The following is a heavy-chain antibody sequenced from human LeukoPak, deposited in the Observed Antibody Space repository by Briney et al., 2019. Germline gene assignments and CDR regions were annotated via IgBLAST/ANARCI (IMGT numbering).Heavy chain of an antibody. V-gene: IGHV1-2*02. D-gene: IGHD3-22*01. Sequence: ASVKVSCKASGYTFSGYYMHWVRQAPGQGLEWMGWINPKSGGTNEAQKFHDRVTMTRDTSIRTAYMEVSRLRSDDTAVYYCARVVTMIVAYYDYWGQGTLVTVSS. CDR1: GYTFSGYY. CDR2: INPKSGGT. J-gene: IGHJ4*02. CDR3: ARVVTMIVAYYDY.